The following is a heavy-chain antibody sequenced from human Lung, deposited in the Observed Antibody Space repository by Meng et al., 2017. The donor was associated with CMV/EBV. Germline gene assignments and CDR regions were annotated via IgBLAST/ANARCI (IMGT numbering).Heavy chain of an antibody. D-gene: IGHD3-3*01. CDR2: ISPYKHNT. J-gene: IGHJ4*02. CDR1: YTFDDYG. CDR3: ARGSPVDDYWSGYYSDN. Sequence: YTFDDYGITWVRQAPGKGIEWMGWISPYKHNTNYAQNLQGRVTMTADTSTSTAYMDLRSLRSDDTAVYYCARGSPVDDYWSGYYSDNWGQGTLVTVSS. V-gene: IGHV1-18*01.